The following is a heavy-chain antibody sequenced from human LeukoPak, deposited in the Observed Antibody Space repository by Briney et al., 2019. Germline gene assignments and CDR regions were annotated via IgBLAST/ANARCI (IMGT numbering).Heavy chain of an antibody. CDR3: ARDWRL. Sequence: GGSLRLSCTVSGFTFSDYWMHWVRQAPDKGLVWVSRINLDGSSTSYVDSVKGRFTISRDNAKNTVYLQMNSLRAEDTGVYYCARDWRLWGQGTLVTVSS. J-gene: IGHJ4*02. CDR1: GFTFSDYW. D-gene: IGHD3-3*01. CDR2: INLDGSST. V-gene: IGHV3-74*01.